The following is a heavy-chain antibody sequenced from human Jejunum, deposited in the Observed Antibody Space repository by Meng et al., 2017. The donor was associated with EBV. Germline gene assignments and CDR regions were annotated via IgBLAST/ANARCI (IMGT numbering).Heavy chain of an antibody. V-gene: IGHV7-4-1*02. CDR2: INTRTGNP. CDR1: GYTFRKYA. J-gene: IGHJ4*02. Sequence: VEIGSDLKEAGASVKVYRQASGYTFRKYAMHWVRPAPGQGLGWMGWINTRTGNPAYAQGFTGRFVFSLDTSVSTAYLQISSLKAEDTAVYYCASDISTATFGYWGQGTLVTVSS. D-gene: IGHD2-21*02. CDR3: ASDISTATFGY.